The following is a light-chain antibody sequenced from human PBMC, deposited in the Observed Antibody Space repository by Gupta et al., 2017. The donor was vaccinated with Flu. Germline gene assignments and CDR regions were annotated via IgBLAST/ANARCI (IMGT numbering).Light chain of an antibody. V-gene: IGKV1-5*03. CDR2: KAS. J-gene: IGKJ5*01. CDR3: QHYTNYFIA. CDR1: QSVSTW. Sequence: PSTVSASVGERVTITCRASQSVSTWLAWYQLKPGKAPKLLIYKASSLQSGVPSRFSGSGSGTEFTLTISSLQPDDFATYYCQHYTNYFIAFGQGTRLEIK.